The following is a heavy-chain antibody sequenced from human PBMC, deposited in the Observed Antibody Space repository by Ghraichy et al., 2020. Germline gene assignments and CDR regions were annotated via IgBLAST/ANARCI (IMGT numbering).Heavy chain of an antibody. Sequence: WGSLRLSCAASGFTVSSNYMSWVRQAPGKGLEWVSVIYSGGSTYYADSVKGRFTISRDNSKNTLYFQMNSLRAEDTAVYYCARVFGGSIDYWGQGTLVTVSS. CDR3: ARVFGGSIDY. D-gene: IGHD2-15*01. J-gene: IGHJ4*02. CDR2: IYSGGST. V-gene: IGHV3-53*01. CDR1: GFTVSSNY.